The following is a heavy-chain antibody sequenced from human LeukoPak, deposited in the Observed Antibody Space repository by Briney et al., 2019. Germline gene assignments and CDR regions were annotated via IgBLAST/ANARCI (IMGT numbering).Heavy chain of an antibody. CDR1: GFTFSSYA. CDR3: ARGHVLRFLEWLPYFDY. CDR2: ISYDGSNK. V-gene: IGHV3-30-3*01. Sequence: PGGSLRLSCAASGFTFSSYAMHWVRQAPGKGLEWVAVISYDGSNKYYADSVKGRFPISRDNSKNTLYLQMNSLRAEDTAVYYCARGHVLRFLEWLPYFDYWGQGTLVTVSS. D-gene: IGHD3-3*01. J-gene: IGHJ4*02.